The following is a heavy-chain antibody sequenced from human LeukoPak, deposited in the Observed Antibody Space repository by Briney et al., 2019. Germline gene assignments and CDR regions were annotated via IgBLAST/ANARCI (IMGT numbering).Heavy chain of an antibody. D-gene: IGHD3-10*01. J-gene: IGHJ4*02. CDR3: ARDRGFGELLFY. CDR2: IYHSGST. V-gene: IGHV4-30-2*01. CDR1: GGSISSGGYY. Sequence: SQTLSLTCTVSGGSISSGGYYWSWIRQPPGKGLEWIGYIYHSGSTYYNPSLKSRVTISVDTSKNQFSLKLSSVAAADTAVYYCARDRGFGELLFYWGQGTLVTVSS.